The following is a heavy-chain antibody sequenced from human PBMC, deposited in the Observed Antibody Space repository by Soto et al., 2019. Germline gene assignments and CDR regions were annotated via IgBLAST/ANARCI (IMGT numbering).Heavy chain of an antibody. CDR1: GGTFSSYG. V-gene: IGHV1-69*01. J-gene: IGHJ5*02. CDR2: IIPLFGTT. Sequence: QVLLVQSGAEVKKPGSSVKVSCKASGGTFSSYGISWVRQTPGRGLEWMGGIIPLFGTTNYAQKFRGRVTVTADESTSTVYMELSSLSFEDTAVYYCARAHGSSWYNWFDPWGQGTLVTVSS. D-gene: IGHD6-13*01. CDR3: ARAHGSSWYNWFDP.